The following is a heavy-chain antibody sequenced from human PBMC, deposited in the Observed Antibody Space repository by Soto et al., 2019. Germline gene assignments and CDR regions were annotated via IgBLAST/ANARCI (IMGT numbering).Heavy chain of an antibody. J-gene: IGHJ4*02. D-gene: IGHD3-22*01. CDR2: IYYTGST. Sequence: SETLSLTCTVSGASISSGDYYWSWIRQPPGKGLEWIGYIYYTGSTYYNPSLKSRLTISVDTSKNQLSLKLTSLTAADTAVYYCARALDDSSGYYGGLGYWGQGTLVTVSS. CDR1: GASISSGDYY. CDR3: ARALDDSSGYYGGLGY. V-gene: IGHV4-30-4*01.